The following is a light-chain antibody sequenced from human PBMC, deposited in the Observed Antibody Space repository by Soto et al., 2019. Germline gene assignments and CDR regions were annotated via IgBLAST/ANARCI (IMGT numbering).Light chain of an antibody. Sequence: QSALTQAASVSGSPGQSITISCTGTSSDVGAYNYVSWYRQHPGKAPKLIIYEVSNRPSGISSRFSGSKSGNTASLTISGLQAEDEADYYCSSYTQFSTVVFGGGTKVTVL. V-gene: IGLV2-14*01. J-gene: IGLJ3*02. CDR3: SSYTQFSTVV. CDR2: EVS. CDR1: SSDVGAYNY.